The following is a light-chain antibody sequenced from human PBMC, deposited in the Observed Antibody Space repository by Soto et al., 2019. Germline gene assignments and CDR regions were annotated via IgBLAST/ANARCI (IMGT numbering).Light chain of an antibody. CDR2: SAS. J-gene: IGKJ5*01. Sequence: DIQMTQCPSSLFASVGDRITITCRASQDISNYLAWYQQKPGKVPKLLIYSASTLQSGVPSRFSGSGSGTDFTLTISSLQPEDVATYFCQKYNSALTFGQGTRLEIK. V-gene: IGKV1-27*01. CDR3: QKYNSALT. CDR1: QDISNY.